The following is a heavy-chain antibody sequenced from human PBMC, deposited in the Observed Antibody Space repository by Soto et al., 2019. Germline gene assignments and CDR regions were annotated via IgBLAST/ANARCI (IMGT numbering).Heavy chain of an antibody. Sequence: PGESLKISCHCSGYTFSNFWVGWVRQLPGQALEWMGIIYPGDHETRYSPSFHGKVTISAEKSINTAYLQWNSLEASDSAFYCCARCPRSSPHFDHWGQGALVTVSS. D-gene: IGHD6-13*01. CDR1: GYTFSNFW. V-gene: IGHV5-51*01. J-gene: IGHJ4*02. CDR2: IYPGDHET. CDR3: ARCPRSSPHFDH.